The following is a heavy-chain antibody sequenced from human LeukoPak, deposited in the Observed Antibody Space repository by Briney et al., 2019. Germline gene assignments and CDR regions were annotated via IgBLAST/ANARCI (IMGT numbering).Heavy chain of an antibody. CDR3: ARDPYYYDSSGYYGEGFDY. D-gene: IGHD3-22*01. V-gene: IGHV3-21*01. CDR1: GFTFSSYS. Sequence: GGSLKLSCAASGFTFSSYSMNWVRQAPGKGLEWVSYISSSRNYIFYADSVKGRFTISRDNAKNSLYLQMNSLRAEDTAVYYCARDPYYYDSSGYYGEGFDYWGQGTLVTVSS. J-gene: IGHJ4*02. CDR2: ISSSRNYI.